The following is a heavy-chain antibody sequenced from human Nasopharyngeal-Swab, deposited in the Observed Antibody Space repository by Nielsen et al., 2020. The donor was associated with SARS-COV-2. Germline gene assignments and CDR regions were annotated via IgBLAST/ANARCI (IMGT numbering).Heavy chain of an antibody. Sequence: GESLKISCSVSGLTFSTYAMSWVRQAPGQGLEWVSAISGRGTDTYYADSVKGRFTISRDNSKSTVFLQMNSLRADDTAVYYCAKDGSSTPTYWGQGTLVSVSS. CDR1: GLTFSTYA. CDR3: AKDGSSTPTY. D-gene: IGHD6-13*01. V-gene: IGHV3-23*01. CDR2: ISGRGTDT. J-gene: IGHJ4*02.